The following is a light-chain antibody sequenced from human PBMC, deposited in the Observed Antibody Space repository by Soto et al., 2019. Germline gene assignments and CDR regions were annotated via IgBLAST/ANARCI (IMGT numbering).Light chain of an antibody. J-gene: IGKJ1*01. CDR1: QTVNNNY. CDR3: QQFNNWPRT. CDR2: GAS. V-gene: IGKV3D-15*01. Sequence: EIVLTQSPDTLSLSPGERAILSCRASQTVNNNYLAWCQQKPGQAPRLFIYGASTRATGIPVRFSASGSGTEFTLTISSLQSEDFAVYYCQQFNNWPRTFGQGTKVDIK.